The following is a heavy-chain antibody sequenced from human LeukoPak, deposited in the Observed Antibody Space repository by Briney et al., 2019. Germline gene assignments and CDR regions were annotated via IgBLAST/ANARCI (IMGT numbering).Heavy chain of an antibody. D-gene: IGHD4-11*01. CDR1: GFTFSSYW. V-gene: IGHV3-74*01. CDR3: ARALGYSAG. CDR2: IKGDGTST. Sequence: GGSLRLSCAASGFTFSSYWMHWVRQAPGKGLVWVSSIKGDGTSTNYADSVKGRFTISKDNADNTLYLQMNSPRAEDTAVYYCARALGYSAGWGQGTLVIVSS. J-gene: IGHJ4*02.